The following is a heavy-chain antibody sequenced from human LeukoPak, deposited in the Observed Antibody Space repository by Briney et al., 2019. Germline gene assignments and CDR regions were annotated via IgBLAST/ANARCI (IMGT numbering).Heavy chain of an antibody. CDR2: IYYSGST. Sequence: SQTLSLTCTVSGGSISSGGYYWSWIRQHPGMGLEWIEYIYYSGSTYYNPSLKSRVTISVDTSKNQFSLKLSSVTAADTAVDYCARGGDFHYWGQGTLVTVSS. V-gene: IGHV4-31*03. J-gene: IGHJ4*02. CDR1: GGSISSGGYY. CDR3: ARGGDFHY. D-gene: IGHD3-16*01.